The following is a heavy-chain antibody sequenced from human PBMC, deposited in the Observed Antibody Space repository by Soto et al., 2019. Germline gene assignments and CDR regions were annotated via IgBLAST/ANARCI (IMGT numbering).Heavy chain of an antibody. V-gene: IGHV4-39*07. CDR3: ASREKTSDAFDI. J-gene: IGHJ3*02. CDR2: LFSSGTT. CDR1: RGSFSSSYYY. D-gene: IGHD1-1*01. Sequence: PSETLSLTCTVSRGSFSSSYYYWAWIRQPPGKGLEWIGSLFSSGTTFYNPSLKSRVTTSVETSRNQFSLKLISVTAADTAMYKCASREKTSDAFDIWGQGTLVTVSS.